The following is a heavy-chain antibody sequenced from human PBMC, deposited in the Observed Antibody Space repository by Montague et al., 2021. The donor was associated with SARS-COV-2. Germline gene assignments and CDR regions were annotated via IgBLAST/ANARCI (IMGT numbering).Heavy chain of an antibody. CDR1: GVSITTYY. D-gene: IGHD4-23*01. J-gene: IGHJ4*02. Sequence: SETLSLTCTVSGVSITTYYWSWIRQPPGKGLEWIGYIYYSGSTYYTPSLKSRVSFSVDASKNEFSLRLTSVSAADTAVYYCARGGRDYGGNPFDYWGQGTLVTVSP. V-gene: IGHV4-59*01. CDR2: IYYSGST. CDR3: ARGGRDYGGNPFDY.